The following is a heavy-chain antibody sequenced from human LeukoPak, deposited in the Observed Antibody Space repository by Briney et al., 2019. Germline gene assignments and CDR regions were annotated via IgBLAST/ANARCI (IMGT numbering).Heavy chain of an antibody. D-gene: IGHD3-9*01. Sequence: PGGSLRLSCDASGFSLRTYSMNWVRQAPGKGLEWVSSISISSNYIYYADSVKGRFTISRDNAKNSLYLQMSDLRVEDTALYFCTRDGHGDGFLTGYSYFGMDVWGQGTTVTVSS. CDR2: ISISSNYI. J-gene: IGHJ6*02. V-gene: IGHV3-21*01. CDR1: GFSLRTYS. CDR3: TRDGHGDGFLTGYSYFGMDV.